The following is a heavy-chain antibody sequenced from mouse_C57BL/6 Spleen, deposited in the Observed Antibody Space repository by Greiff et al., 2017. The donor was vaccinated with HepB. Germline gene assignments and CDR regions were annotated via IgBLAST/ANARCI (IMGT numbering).Heavy chain of an antibody. D-gene: IGHD1-1*01. CDR2: ISDGGSYT. Sequence: EVKLVESGGGLVKPGGSLKLSCAASGFTFSSYAMSWVRQTPEKRLEWVATISDGGSYTYYPDNVKGRFTISRDNAKNNLYLQMSHLKSEDTAMYYCAREGNYYYGSSSGDAMDYWGQGTSVTVSS. V-gene: IGHV5-4*01. CDR3: AREGNYYYGSSSGDAMDY. CDR1: GFTFSSYA. J-gene: IGHJ4*01.